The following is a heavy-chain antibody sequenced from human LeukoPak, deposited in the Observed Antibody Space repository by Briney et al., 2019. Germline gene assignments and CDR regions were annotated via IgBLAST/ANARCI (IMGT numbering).Heavy chain of an antibody. CDR2: IYDSGST. D-gene: IGHD1-26*01. CDR1: GFTVTSNY. J-gene: IGHJ4*02. V-gene: IGHV3-53*01. Sequence: QPRGSLRLSCTASGFTVTSNYMSWVRQAPGKGLEWVSVIYDSGSTYYTDSVKGRFTISRDYSRNTLYLQMDSLRVEDTAVYYCARESSGSYFANWGQGTLVTVSS. CDR3: ARESSGSYFAN.